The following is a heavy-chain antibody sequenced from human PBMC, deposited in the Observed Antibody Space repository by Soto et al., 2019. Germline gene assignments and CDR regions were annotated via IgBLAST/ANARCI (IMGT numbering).Heavy chain of an antibody. CDR3: ARDRVVAAYNWFGP. Sequence: QVQLQESGPGLVKPSQTLSLTCTVSGGSISSGGYYWSWIRQHPGKGLEWIGYIYYSGRTYYNPSLKSRVTIPVDTSKNQFSLKLSSVTAADTAVYYCARDRVVAAYNWFGPWGQGPLVTVSS. CDR1: GGSISSGGYY. D-gene: IGHD2-15*01. CDR2: IYYSGRT. V-gene: IGHV4-31*03. J-gene: IGHJ5*02.